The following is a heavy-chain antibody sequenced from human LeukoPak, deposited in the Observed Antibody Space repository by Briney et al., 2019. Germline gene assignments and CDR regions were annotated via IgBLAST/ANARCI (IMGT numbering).Heavy chain of an antibody. CDR1: GFTFSNAW. J-gene: IGHJ6*02. V-gene: IGHV3-15*01. CDR3: AKDQDGDYARGMDV. CDR2: IKSKTDGGTT. D-gene: IGHD4-17*01. Sequence: GGSLRLSCAASGFTFSNAWMSWVRQAPGKGLEWLGRIKSKTDGGTTDYAAPVKGRFTISRDNSKNTLYLQMNSLRAEDTAVYYCAKDQDGDYARGMDVWGQGTTVTVSS.